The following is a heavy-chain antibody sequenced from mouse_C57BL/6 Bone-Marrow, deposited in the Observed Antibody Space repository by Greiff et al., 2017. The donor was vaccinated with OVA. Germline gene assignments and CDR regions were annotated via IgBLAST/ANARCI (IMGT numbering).Heavy chain of an antibody. D-gene: IGHD2-12*01. J-gene: IGHJ2*01. CDR1: GFTFSSYA. CDR3: ARDDDNY. CDR2: ISDGGSYT. V-gene: IGHV5-4*01. Sequence: DVKLVESGGGLVKPGGSLKLSCAASGFTFSSYAMSWVRQTPEKRLEWVATISDGGSYTYYPDNVKGRFTISRDNAKNNLYLQMSHLKSEDTAMYYCARDDDNYWGQGTTLTVSS.